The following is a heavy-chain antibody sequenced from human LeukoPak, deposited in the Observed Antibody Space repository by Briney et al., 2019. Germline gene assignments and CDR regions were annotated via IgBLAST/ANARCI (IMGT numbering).Heavy chain of an antibody. CDR3: ARSEYYGSGSYYTYPDY. J-gene: IGHJ4*02. D-gene: IGHD3-10*01. CDR1: GFTYSSYW. CDR2: IKQDGSEE. Sequence: PGGSLRLSCAASGFTYSSYWMSWVRQAPGKGLEWVANIKQDGSEEYYVDSVKGRFTISRDNAKNSLYLQMNSLRAEDTAGYYCARSEYYGSGSYYTYPDYWGQGTLVTVSS. V-gene: IGHV3-7*01.